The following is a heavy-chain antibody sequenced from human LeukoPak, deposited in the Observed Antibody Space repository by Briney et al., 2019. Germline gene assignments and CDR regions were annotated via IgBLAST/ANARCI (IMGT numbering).Heavy chain of an antibody. J-gene: IGHJ4*02. Sequence: GGSLRLSCAASGFTFSSYGMNWVRQAPGKGLEWVSAISGGGDITYHADSVKGRFTISRDNSKNTLYLQMNSLRAEDTAVYYCAKDRPSSSYYGGYFDYWGQGTLVTVSS. CDR3: AKDRPSSSYYGGYFDY. D-gene: IGHD6-13*01. CDR2: ISGGGDIT. V-gene: IGHV3-23*01. CDR1: GFTFSSYG.